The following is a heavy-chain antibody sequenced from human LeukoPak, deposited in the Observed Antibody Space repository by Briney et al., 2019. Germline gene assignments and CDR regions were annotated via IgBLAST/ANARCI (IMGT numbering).Heavy chain of an antibody. CDR3: VRDGDGYNFDY. Sequence: PGGPLRLSCAASGFTLSNYWMHWVRQAPGKGLVWVSRIKSDGSWTNYADSVKGRFTISRDNAKRTLYLQMNSLRAEDTAVYYCVRDGDGYNFDYWGQGTLVTVSS. D-gene: IGHD5-24*01. CDR2: IKSDGSWT. J-gene: IGHJ4*02. V-gene: IGHV3-74*01. CDR1: GFTLSNYW.